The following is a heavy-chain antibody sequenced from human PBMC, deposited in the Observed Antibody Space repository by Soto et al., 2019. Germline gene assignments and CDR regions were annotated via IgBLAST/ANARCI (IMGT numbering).Heavy chain of an antibody. CDR2: IIPIFGTA. D-gene: IGHD2-2*01. Sequence: SVKVSCKASGGTFSSYAISWVRQAPGQGLEWMGGIIPIFGTANYAQKFQGRVTITADESTSTAYMELSSLRSEDTAVYYCARVDDCISTSCYVALDYYYGMDVWGQGTQVTVSS. J-gene: IGHJ6*02. CDR1: GGTFSSYA. CDR3: ARVDDCISTSCYVALDYYYGMDV. V-gene: IGHV1-69*13.